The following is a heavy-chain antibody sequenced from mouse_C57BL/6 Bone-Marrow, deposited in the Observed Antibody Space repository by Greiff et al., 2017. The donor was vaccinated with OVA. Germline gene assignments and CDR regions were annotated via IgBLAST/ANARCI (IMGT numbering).Heavy chain of an antibody. CDR2: IYPRDGST. Sequence: QVQLQQSDAELVKPGASVKISCKVSGYTFTDHSIHWMKQRPEQGLEWIGYIYPRDGSTKYNEKFKGKATLTADKSSSTAYMQLNSLTSEDSAVYFCARRKNYCGSSLWGDYWGQGTTLTVSS. V-gene: IGHV1-78*01. J-gene: IGHJ2*01. D-gene: IGHD1-1*01. CDR1: GYTFTDHS. CDR3: ARRKNYCGSSLWGDY.